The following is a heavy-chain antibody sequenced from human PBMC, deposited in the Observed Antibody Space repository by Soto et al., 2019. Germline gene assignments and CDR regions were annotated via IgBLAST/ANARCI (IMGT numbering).Heavy chain of an antibody. D-gene: IGHD3-9*01. CDR2: IWYDGSNK. CDR1: GFTFSSYG. V-gene: IGHV3-33*08. Sequence: QTGGSLRLSCAASGFTFSSYGMHWVRQAPGKGLEWVAVIWYDGSNKDYADSMKGRLTISRDTSKNTLYLQINSLRAEDTAVYYYARSKYSNIGPYFDSWGQGNLVTVSS. CDR3: ARSKYSNIGPYFDS. J-gene: IGHJ4*02.